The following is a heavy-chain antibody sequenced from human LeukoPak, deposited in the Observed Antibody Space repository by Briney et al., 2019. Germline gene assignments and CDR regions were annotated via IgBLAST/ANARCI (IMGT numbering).Heavy chain of an antibody. V-gene: IGHV4-34*01. J-gene: IGHJ4*02. CDR3: ARGFPAGPHDY. CDR1: GGSFSGYY. CDR2: INHSGST. Sequence: SETLSLTCAVYGGSFSGYYRSWIRQPPGKGLEWIGEINHSGSTNYNPSLKSRVTISVDTSKNQFSLKLSSVTAADTAVYYCARGFPAGPHDYWGQGTLVTVSS. D-gene: IGHD6-19*01.